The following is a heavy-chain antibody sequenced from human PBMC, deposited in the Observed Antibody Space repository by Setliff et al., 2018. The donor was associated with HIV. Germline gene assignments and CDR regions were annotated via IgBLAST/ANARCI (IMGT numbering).Heavy chain of an antibody. CDR3: ARVGSYWSTFDY. CDR1: GYTLTTFG. J-gene: IGHJ4*02. CDR2: INTETGNP. Sequence: GASVKVSCKASGYTLTTFGISWVRQVPGQGLKWMGWINTETGNPMYAQGFKGRFVFSLDTSVSTAYLQISTLKTEDTAIYYCARVGSYWSTFDYWGQGALVTVS. D-gene: IGHD1-26*01. V-gene: IGHV7-4-1*02.